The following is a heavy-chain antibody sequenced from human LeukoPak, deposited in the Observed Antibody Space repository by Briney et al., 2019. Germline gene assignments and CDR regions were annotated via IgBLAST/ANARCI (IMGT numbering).Heavy chain of an antibody. CDR2: ISSSGSTI. V-gene: IGHV3-48*03. D-gene: IGHD5-18*01. J-gene: IGHJ4*02. CDR3: ARTPTQLWSTGEYYFDY. CDR1: GFTFSSYE. Sequence: GGSLRLSCAASGFTFSSYEMNWVRQAPGKGLEWVSYISSSGSTIDYADSVKGRFTISRDKAKKSLYLRMNSLRAEDTAVYYCARTPTQLWSTGEYYFDYWGQGTLVTVSS.